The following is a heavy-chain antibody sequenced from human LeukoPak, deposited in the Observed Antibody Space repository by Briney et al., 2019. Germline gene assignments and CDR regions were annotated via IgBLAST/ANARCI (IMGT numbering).Heavy chain of an antibody. J-gene: IGHJ4*02. CDR2: IKQDGSEK. CDR1: GFTFSSYW. Sequence: GGSLRPSCAASGFTFSSYWMSWVRQAPGKGLEWVANIKQDGSEKYYVDSVKGRFTISRDNAKNSLYLQMNSLRAEDTAVYYCARAAAIDWRGEYYFDYWGQGTLVTVSS. D-gene: IGHD6-25*01. V-gene: IGHV3-7*03. CDR3: ARAAAIDWRGEYYFDY.